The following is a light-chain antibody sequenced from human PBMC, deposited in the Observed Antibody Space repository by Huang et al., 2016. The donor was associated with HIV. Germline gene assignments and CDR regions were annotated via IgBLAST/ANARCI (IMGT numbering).Light chain of an antibody. CDR2: GAS. J-gene: IGKJ2*01. Sequence: EVVLTQSPGILSLSAGERASLSCRASRNLTNSQLAWYQQKVVQPPRLLVFGASTRGSGVPERFTGGVSGGDFTLSISGLEPDDFATYYCQQYDTFSFGQGTRLE. V-gene: IGKV3-20*01. CDR1: RNLTNSQ. CDR3: QQYDTFS.